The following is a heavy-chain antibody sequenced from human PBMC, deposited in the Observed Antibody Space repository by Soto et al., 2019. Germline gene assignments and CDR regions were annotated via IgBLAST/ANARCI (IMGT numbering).Heavy chain of an antibody. D-gene: IGHD3-16*02. V-gene: IGHV3-30-3*01. Sequence: QVQLVESGGGVVQPGRSLRLSCAASGFTFSSYAMHWVRQAPGKGLEWVAVISYDGSNKYYADSVKGRFTISRDNSKNTLYLPMNSLIAEDTAVYYCARERGFGGVIPTFVYYGMDVWGQGTTVTVSS. J-gene: IGHJ6*02. CDR3: ARERGFGGVIPTFVYYGMDV. CDR2: ISYDGSNK. CDR1: GFTFSSYA.